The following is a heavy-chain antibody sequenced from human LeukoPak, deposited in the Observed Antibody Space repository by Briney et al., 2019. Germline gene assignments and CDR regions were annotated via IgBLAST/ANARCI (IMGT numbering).Heavy chain of an antibody. CDR2: ISSSSSYI. CDR3: ARDRWHDY. CDR1: GFTFSSYN. D-gene: IGHD2-15*01. V-gene: IGHV3-21*01. Sequence: GGSLRLSCAASGFTFSSYNMNWVRQAPGKGLEWVSSISSSSSYIYYADSVKGRFTISRDSAKNSLFLQMNSLRAEDAAVYYCARDRWHDYWGQGTLVTVSS. J-gene: IGHJ4*02.